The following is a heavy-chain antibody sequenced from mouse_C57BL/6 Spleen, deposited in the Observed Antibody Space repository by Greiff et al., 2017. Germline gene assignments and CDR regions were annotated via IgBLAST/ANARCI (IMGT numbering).Heavy chain of an antibody. CDR3: ACPYYYYSSYFDV. CDR1: GFNIKDYY. D-gene: IGHD1-1*01. V-gene: IGHV14-2*01. CDR2: IDPEDGET. Sequence: VQLQQSGAELVKPGASVKLSCTASGFNIKDYYMHWVKQRTEQGLEWIGRIDPEDGETKYAPNFQGKATITADTSSNTSYLQLSSLTSEATAVYYCACPYYYYSSYFDVWGTGTTVTVSS. J-gene: IGHJ1*03.